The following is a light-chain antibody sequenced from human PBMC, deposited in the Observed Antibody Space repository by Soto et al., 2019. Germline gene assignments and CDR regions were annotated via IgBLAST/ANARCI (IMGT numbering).Light chain of an antibody. CDR2: KAS. Sequence: DIQMTQSPSTLSTSVGDRVTITCRATPSISSWLAWYQQRPGKAPNLLIYKASNLQSGVPSRFSGSGSGTEFTLTISSLQPDDFATYYCQQYKSYPYTFGQGTKLEIK. J-gene: IGKJ2*01. V-gene: IGKV1-5*03. CDR3: QQYKSYPYT. CDR1: PSISSW.